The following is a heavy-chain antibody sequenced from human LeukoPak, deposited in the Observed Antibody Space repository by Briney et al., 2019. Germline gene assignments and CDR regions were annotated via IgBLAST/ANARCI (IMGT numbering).Heavy chain of an antibody. CDR2: ITGSGDST. J-gene: IGHJ4*02. D-gene: IGHD6-19*01. CDR3: AIHDSSGWYFF. Sequence: GGSLRLSCAGSGFTFSNYAMSWVRQAPGKGLERVSSITGSGDSTYYADSVKGRFTISRDNSKSALYLQMNSLRAEDTAVYHCAIHDSSGWYFFWGQGTLATVSS. CDR1: GFTFSNYA. V-gene: IGHV3-23*01.